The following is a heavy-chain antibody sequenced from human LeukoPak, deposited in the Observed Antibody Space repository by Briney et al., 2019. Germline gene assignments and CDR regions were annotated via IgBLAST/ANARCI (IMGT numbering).Heavy chain of an antibody. D-gene: IGHD6-6*01. V-gene: IGHV3-33*01. J-gene: IGHJ5*02. CDR2: IWYDGSNK. CDR3: ARDGPKTDIAARPCWFDP. Sequence: GRSLRLSCAASGFTFSSYGMHWVRQAPGKGLEWVAVIWYDGSNKYYADSVKGRFTISRDNSKNTLYLQMNSLRAEVTAVYYCARDGPKTDIAARPCWFDPWGQGTLVTVSS. CDR1: GFTFSSYG.